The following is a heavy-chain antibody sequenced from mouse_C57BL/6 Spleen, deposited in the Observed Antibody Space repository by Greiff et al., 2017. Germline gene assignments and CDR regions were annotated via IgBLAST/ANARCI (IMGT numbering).Heavy chain of an antibody. J-gene: IGHJ4*01. CDR1: GYSITSDY. Sequence: EVKLQESGPGLAKPSQPLSLTCSVTGYSITSDYWNWIRKFPGNKLEYMGYISYSGSTYYNPSLKSRISITRDTSKNQYYLQLNSVTTEDTATYYCARYYGSRSRNYYAMDYWGQGTSVTVSS. D-gene: IGHD1-1*01. V-gene: IGHV3-8*01. CDR2: ISYSGST. CDR3: ARYYGSRSRNYYAMDY.